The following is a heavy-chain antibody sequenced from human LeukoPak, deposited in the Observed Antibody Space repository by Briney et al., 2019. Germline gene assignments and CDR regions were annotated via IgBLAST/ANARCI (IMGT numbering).Heavy chain of an antibody. V-gene: IGHV3-21*04. D-gene: IGHD3-3*01. J-gene: IGHJ4*02. CDR3: ARGDDFWSGYYTPHYFDY. CDR2: ISSSSSYI. CDR1: GFTFSSYS. Sequence: GGSLRLSCAASGFTFSSYSMNWVRQAPGKGLEWVSSISSSSSYIYYADSVKGRFTISRDNAKNSLYLQMNSLRAEDTALYYCARGDDFWSGYYTPHYFDYWGQGTLVTVSS.